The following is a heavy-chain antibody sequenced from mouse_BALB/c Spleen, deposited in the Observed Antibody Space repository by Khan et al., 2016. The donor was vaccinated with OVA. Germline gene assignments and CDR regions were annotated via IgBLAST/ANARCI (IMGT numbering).Heavy chain of an antibody. V-gene: IGHV1-7*01. J-gene: IGHJ2*01. CDR1: GYTFTTYW. CDR3: TRDRIDY. CDR2: LNPTSGYT. Sequence: QVQLKESGAELAKPGASVKMSCKASGYTFTTYWMHWVKQRPGQGLEWIGYLNPTSGYTDYNEKFKDRATLSADKSSSTAYMQLSSLTSEDSAVYYCTRDRIDYGGQGTTLTVSS.